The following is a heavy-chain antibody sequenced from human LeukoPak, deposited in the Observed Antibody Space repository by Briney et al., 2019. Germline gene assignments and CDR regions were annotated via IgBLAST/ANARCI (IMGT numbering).Heavy chain of an antibody. D-gene: IGHD3-10*01. CDR3: ARARTRSGTPFYFDY. CDR2: IYTNENT. J-gene: IGHJ4*02. CDR1: GGSISNYF. V-gene: IGHV4-4*07. Sequence: SETLSLTCTVSGGSISNYFWSWIRQPAGKELEGIGRIYTNENTNYHPSLKSRVTISVDTSENQFSLRLNSVAAADTAVYYCARARTRSGTPFYFDYWSQRTLVTVSS.